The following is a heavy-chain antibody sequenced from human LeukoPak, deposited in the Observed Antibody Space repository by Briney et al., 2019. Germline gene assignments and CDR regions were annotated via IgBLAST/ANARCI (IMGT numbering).Heavy chain of an antibody. CDR3: ASPDLLRYFDWLLSKAPHDAFEI. D-gene: IGHD3-9*01. CDR1: GGSISSSSYY. Sequence: PSETLSLTCTVSGGSISSSSYYWGWIRQPPGKGLEWIGTIYYSGSSYYNPSLKSRVTMSVDTSKNQFSLKLSSVTAADTAVYYCASPDLLRYFDWLLSKAPHDAFEIWGQGTMVTVSS. CDR2: IYYSGSS. V-gene: IGHV4-39*07. J-gene: IGHJ3*02.